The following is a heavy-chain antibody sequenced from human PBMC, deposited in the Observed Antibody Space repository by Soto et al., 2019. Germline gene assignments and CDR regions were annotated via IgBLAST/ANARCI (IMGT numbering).Heavy chain of an antibody. Sequence: PGGSLRLSCAASGFTFSSYAMSWVRQAPGKGLEWASAISGSGGSTYYADSVKGRFTISRDSSKNTLYLQMNSLRAEDTAVYYCAKEDPIVLMVYSSSWFDPWGQGTLVTAPQ. CDR2: ISGSGGST. J-gene: IGHJ5*02. V-gene: IGHV3-23*01. CDR1: GFTFSSYA. D-gene: IGHD2-8*01. CDR3: AKEDPIVLMVYSSSWFDP.